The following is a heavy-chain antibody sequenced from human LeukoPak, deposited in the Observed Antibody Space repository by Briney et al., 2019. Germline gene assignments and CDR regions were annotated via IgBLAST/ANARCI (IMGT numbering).Heavy chain of an antibody. D-gene: IGHD6-13*01. CDR2: IYYSGST. CDR1: GDSISSTNYY. CDR3: ARLLVGYSSSWYTIKGEYYYYYMDV. V-gene: IGHV4-39*07. Sequence: KPSETLSLTCTVSGDSISSTNYYWGWIRQPPGKGLEWIGSIYYSGSTYYNPSLESRVTISVDTSKNQFSLKLSSVTAADTAVYYCARLLVGYSSSWYTIKGEYYYYYMDVWGKGTTVTVSS. J-gene: IGHJ6*03.